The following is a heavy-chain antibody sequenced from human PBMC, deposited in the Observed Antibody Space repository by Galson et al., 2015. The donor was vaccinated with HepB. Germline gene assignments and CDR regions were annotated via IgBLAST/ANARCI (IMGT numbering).Heavy chain of an antibody. D-gene: IGHD3-22*01. Sequence: SVKVSCKASGYTFANYAMHWVRQAPGQGLEWMGWITAGNGNTKYSQKFQGRVTIASDTSASTAYMELSSLRSEDTAVYYCARDGYYDSSGYYLKYYFDYWGQGTLVTVSS. CDR2: ITAGNGNT. CDR1: GYTFANYA. V-gene: IGHV1-3*01. J-gene: IGHJ4*02. CDR3: ARDGYYDSSGYYLKYYFDY.